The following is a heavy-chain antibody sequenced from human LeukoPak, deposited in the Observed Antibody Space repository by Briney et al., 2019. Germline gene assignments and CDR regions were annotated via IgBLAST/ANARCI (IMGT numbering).Heavy chain of an antibody. CDR3: ARLGYCTNGVCSN. CDR2: INHSGST. J-gene: IGHJ4*02. CDR1: GGSFSGYY. D-gene: IGHD2-8*01. Sequence: SETLSLTCAVYGGSFSGYYWSWIRQPPGKGLEWIGEINHSGSTNYNPSLKSRVTISVDTSKDQFSLKLSSVTAADTAVYYCARLGYCTNGVCSNWGQGTLVTVSS. V-gene: IGHV4-34*01.